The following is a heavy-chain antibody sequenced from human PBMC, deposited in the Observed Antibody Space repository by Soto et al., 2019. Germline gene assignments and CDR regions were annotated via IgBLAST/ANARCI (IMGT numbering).Heavy chain of an antibody. J-gene: IGHJ4*02. CDR2: ISAYNGNT. V-gene: IGHV1-18*01. CDR1: GYTFTSYG. D-gene: IGHD3-22*01. CDR3: AIDHYDSSGYWPQHRYYFDY. Sequence: ASVKVSCKASGYTFTSYGISWVRQAPGQGLEWMGWISAYNGNTNYAQKLQGRVTMTTDTSTSTAYMELRSLRSDDTTVYYCAIDHYDSSGYWPQHRYYFDYWGQGTLVTVSS.